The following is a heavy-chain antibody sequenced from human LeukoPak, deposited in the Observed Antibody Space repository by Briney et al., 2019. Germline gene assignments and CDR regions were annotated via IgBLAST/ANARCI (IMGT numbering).Heavy chain of an antibody. D-gene: IGHD6-13*01. Sequence: SETLSLTCAVSGGSISSSNWWSWVRQPPGKGLEWIGEIYHSGSTNYNPSLKSRVTISVDTSKHQFSLKLSSVTAADTAVYYCARHGYSSSWYVDYWGQGTLVTVSS. V-gene: IGHV4-4*02. CDR1: GGSISSSNW. CDR2: IYHSGST. J-gene: IGHJ4*02. CDR3: ARHGYSSSWYVDY.